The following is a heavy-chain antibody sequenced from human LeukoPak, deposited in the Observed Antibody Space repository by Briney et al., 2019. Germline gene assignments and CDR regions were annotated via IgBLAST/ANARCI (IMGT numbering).Heavy chain of an antibody. D-gene: IGHD1-26*01. Sequence: VASVTVSCKASGGTFSSYTISWVRQAPGQGLEWRGGSIPIFGTANYAQKFQGRVTITADESTSTAYMELSSLRSEDTAVYYCASGRSYSPRDAFDIWGQGTMVTVSS. CDR3: ASGRSYSPRDAFDI. J-gene: IGHJ3*02. V-gene: IGHV1-69*13. CDR1: GGTFSSYT. CDR2: SIPIFGTA.